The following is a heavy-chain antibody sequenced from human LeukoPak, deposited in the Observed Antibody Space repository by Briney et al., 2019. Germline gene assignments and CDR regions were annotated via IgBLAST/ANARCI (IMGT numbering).Heavy chain of an antibody. V-gene: IGHV4-59*01. J-gene: IGHJ5*02. CDR1: GGSISSYY. D-gene: IGHD1-14*01. Sequence: PSETLSLTCTVSGGSISSYYWHWMRQPPGKGLEWIGHTFYSGNVKYNPSLESRVTISVDRSKNQISLNLNSVTAADTAVYYCAKGGPEASAGLSWFDPWGQGTLVTVSS. CDR2: TFYSGNV. CDR3: AKGGPEASAGLSWFDP.